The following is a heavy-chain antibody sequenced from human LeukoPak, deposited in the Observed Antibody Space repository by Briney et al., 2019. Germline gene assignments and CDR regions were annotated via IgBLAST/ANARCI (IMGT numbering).Heavy chain of an antibody. CDR2: IYPNSGGT. CDR1: GYTFTGYY. CDR3: AREGDVDTAIVYYFDY. Sequence: ASVKVSCKASGYTFTGYYMHWVRQAPGQGLEWMGWIYPNSGGTNYAQKFQGRVTMTRDTSISTAYMELSRLRSDDTAVYYCAREGDVDTAIVYYFDYWGQGTLVTVSS. D-gene: IGHD5-18*01. V-gene: IGHV1-2*02. J-gene: IGHJ4*02.